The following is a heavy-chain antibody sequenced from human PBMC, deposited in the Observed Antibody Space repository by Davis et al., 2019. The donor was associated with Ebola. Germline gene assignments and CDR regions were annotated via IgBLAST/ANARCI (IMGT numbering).Heavy chain of an antibody. CDR3: ARGSVIGSTSWYYNY. Sequence: MPGGSLRLSCAVYGGSFSGYYWSWIRQPPGKGLEWIGDINHSGGTNYNPSLKSRATISGDTSKNQFSLKVYSVTAADTVVYYCARGSVIGSTSWYYNYWGQGTLVTVSS. CDR2: INHSGGT. J-gene: IGHJ4*02. CDR1: GGSFSGYY. D-gene: IGHD2-2*01. V-gene: IGHV4-34*01.